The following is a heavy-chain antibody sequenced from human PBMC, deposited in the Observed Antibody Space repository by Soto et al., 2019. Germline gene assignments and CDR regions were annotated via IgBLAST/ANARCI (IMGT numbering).Heavy chain of an antibody. CDR3: VRDMQLWRLDS. J-gene: IGHJ4*02. CDR2: INTDGSVA. Sequence: GGSLRLSCAASGLTFRSYWMHWVRQAPGKGLVWVSRINTDGSVAMYVDSVKGRFTISRDNAKNTLYLHMNSLRAEDTAVYYCVRDMQLWRLDSGGQGTWVTVSS. CDR1: GLTFRSYW. D-gene: IGHD2-21*01. V-gene: IGHV3-74*03.